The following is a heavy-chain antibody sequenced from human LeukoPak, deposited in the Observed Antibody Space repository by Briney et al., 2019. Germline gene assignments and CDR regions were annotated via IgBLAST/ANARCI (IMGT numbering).Heavy chain of an antibody. CDR1: GFTFKNYW. CDR2: INQDGTEK. V-gene: IGHV3-7*01. D-gene: IGHD3-10*01. CDR3: ARVDSGIDFYYMDV. J-gene: IGHJ6*03. Sequence: GGSQRLSCAASGFTFKNYWMSWVRQAPGKGLEWVAHINQDGTEKYHVDSVRGRFTIPRDNPKNSLYLQMNSLRLEDTAVYYCARVDSGIDFYYMDVWAKGTTVTVSS.